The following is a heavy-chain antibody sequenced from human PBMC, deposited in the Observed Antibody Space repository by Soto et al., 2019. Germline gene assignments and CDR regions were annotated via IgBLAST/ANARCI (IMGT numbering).Heavy chain of an antibody. Sequence: SETLSLTCAVYGGSFSGYYWSWIRQPPGKGLEWIGEINHSGSTNYNPSLKSRVTISVDTSKNQFSRKLSSVTAADTAVYYCARGRGSFDYWGQGALVTVSS. CDR2: INHSGST. CDR3: ARGRGSFDY. CDR1: GGSFSGYY. J-gene: IGHJ4*02. V-gene: IGHV4-34*01. D-gene: IGHD1-26*01.